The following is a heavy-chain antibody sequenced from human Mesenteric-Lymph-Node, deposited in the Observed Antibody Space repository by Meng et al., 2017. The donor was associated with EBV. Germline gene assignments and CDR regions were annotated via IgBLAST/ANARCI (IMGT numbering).Heavy chain of an antibody. V-gene: IGHV4-30-4*01. CDR1: GASISSGVYY. Sequence: QGQLQEAGPGLVKPSQTLSLPCAVSGASISSGVYYWSWIRQPPGKGLEWMGYIYYRGSTYYNPSLKSRVTISVDTSKNLLSLKVNSVTAADTAVYYCAGHDFGDYAFDYWGQGTLVTVSS. J-gene: IGHJ4*02. CDR3: AGHDFGDYAFDY. CDR2: IYYRGST. D-gene: IGHD4-17*01.